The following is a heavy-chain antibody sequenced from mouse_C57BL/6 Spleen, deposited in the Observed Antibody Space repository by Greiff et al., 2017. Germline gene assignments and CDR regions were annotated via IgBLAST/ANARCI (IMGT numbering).Heavy chain of an antibody. D-gene: IGHD2-1*01. J-gene: IGHJ2*01. CDR3: ARGGSYGNYVDY. V-gene: IGHV1-61*01. CDR2: IYPSDSET. CDR1: GYTFTSYW. Sequence: VQLQQPGAELVRPGSSVKLSCKASGYTFTSYWMDWVKQRPGQGLEWIGNIYPSDSETHYNQKFKDKATLTVDKSSSTAYMQLSSLTSEDSAVYYCARGGSYGNYVDYWGQGTTLTVSS.